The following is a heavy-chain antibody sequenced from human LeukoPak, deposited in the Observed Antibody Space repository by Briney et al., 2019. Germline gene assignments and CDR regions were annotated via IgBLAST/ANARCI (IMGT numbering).Heavy chain of an antibody. V-gene: IGHV1-46*01. J-gene: IGHJ3*02. CDR1: GYTFTSYY. CDR3: ARVDSSGYDAFDI. D-gene: IGHD3-22*01. Sequence: ASVKVSCKASGYTFTSYYMHWVRQAPGQGLEWMGIINPSGGSTSYAQKFQGRVTMTRDMSTSTVYMELSSLRSEDTAVYYCARVDSSGYDAFDIWGQGTMVNVSS. CDR2: INPSGGST.